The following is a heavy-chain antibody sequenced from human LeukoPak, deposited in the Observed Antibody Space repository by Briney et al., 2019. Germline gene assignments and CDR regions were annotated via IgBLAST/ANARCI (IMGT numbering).Heavy chain of an antibody. CDR3: ARDPCTSTWDLSCYHHYMDV. CDR1: GGSFSGYY. V-gene: IGHV4-34*01. Sequence: SETLSLTCAVYGGSFSGYYWSWIRQPPGKGPEWIGEINHTGSTNYNPSLKSRVTISVDTSKNQFSLKLSSVTAADTAVYYCARDPCTSTWDLSCYHHYMDVWGKGTTVTVSS. D-gene: IGHD2-2*01. J-gene: IGHJ6*03. CDR2: INHTGST.